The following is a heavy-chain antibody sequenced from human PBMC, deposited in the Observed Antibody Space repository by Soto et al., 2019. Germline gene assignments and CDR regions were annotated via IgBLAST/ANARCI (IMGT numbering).Heavy chain of an antibody. J-gene: IGHJ4*02. CDR2: IYYSGNT. Sequence: QLQLQESGPGLVKSSETVSLTCSVSGGSISSSSYYWGWIRQPPGKGLEWIGSIYYSGNTYYNPSLKSRVTIYVDTSKNQFSLKLSSVTTADTAVYYCARHLIAVGASDYWGQGTLVTVSS. CDR1: GGSISSSSYY. V-gene: IGHV4-39*01. D-gene: IGHD1-26*01. CDR3: ARHLIAVGASDY.